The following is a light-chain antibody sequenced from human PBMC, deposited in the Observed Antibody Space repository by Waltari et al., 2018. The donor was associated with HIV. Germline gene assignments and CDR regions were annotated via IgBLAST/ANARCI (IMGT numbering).Light chain of an antibody. CDR3: QSYDSRNHVV. J-gene: IGLJ2*01. V-gene: IGLV6-57*03. Sequence: NFMLTQPHSVSESPGKTVTISCTRSSGSLASNYGQWYQQRPGSAPTTMNYEDNQRPSGVPDRFSGSIDSSSNSASLTISGLKTEDEGDYYCQSYDSRNHVVFGGGTKLTVL. CDR1: SGSLASNY. CDR2: EDN.